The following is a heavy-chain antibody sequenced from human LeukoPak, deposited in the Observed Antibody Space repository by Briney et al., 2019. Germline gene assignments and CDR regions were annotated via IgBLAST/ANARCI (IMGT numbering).Heavy chain of an antibody. CDR1: GFTFSSYS. D-gene: IGHD3-16*02. CDR2: ISSSSSYI. Sequence: GGSLKLSCAASGFTFSSYSMNWVRQAPGKGLEWVSSISSSSSYIYYADSVKGRFTISRDNAKNSLYLQMNSLGAEDTAVYYCAREYDYVWGSYRSYYFDYWGQGTLVTVSS. CDR3: AREYDYVWGSYRSYYFDY. V-gene: IGHV3-21*01. J-gene: IGHJ4*02.